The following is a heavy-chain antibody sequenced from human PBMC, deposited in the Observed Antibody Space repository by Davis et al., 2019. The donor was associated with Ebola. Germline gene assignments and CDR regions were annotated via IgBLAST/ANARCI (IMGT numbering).Heavy chain of an antibody. CDR2: IRSKANSYAT. D-gene: IGHD6-13*01. J-gene: IGHJ4*02. CDR1: GFTSSGSA. CDR3: SIAAAGTNDY. V-gene: IGHV3-73*01. Sequence: PGGSLRLSCAASGFTSSGSAMHWVRQASGKGLEWVGRIRSKANSYATAYAASVKGRFTISRDDSKNTAYLQMNSMKTEDTAVYYCSIAAAGTNDYWGQGTLVTVSS.